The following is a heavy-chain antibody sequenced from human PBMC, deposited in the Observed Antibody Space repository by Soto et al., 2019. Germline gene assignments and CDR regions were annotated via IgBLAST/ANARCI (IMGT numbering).Heavy chain of an antibody. CDR2: IYTSGST. CDR3: ARDGEGNWNYYYYGMDV. J-gene: IGHJ6*02. V-gene: IGHV4-4*07. Sequence: SETLSLTCTVSGGSISSYYWSWIRQPAGKGLEWIGRIYTSGSTNYNPSLKSRVTMSVGTSKNQFSLKLSSVTAADTAVYYCARDGEGNWNYYYYGMDVWGQGTTVIVSS. CDR1: GGSISSYY. D-gene: IGHD1-1*01.